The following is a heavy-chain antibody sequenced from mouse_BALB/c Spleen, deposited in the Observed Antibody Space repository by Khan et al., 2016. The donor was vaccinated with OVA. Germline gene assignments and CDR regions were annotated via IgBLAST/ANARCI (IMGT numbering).Heavy chain of an antibody. V-gene: IGHV3-8*02. CDR2: IIYTGYT. D-gene: IGHD2-12*01. CDR3: ARSTYRYAFVY. Sequence: EVQLQESGPSLVKPSQTLSLTCSVTGDSITSGYWNWIRKFPGNKLEYMGYIIYTGYTYYNPSLKSRISITRHTSKNQYYLQLRSVTDEETATYYCARSTYRYAFVYWGQGTLVTVSA. J-gene: IGHJ3*01. CDR1: GDSITSGY.